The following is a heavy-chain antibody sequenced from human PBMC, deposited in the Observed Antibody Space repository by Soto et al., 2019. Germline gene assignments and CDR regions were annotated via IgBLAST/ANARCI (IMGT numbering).Heavy chain of an antibody. V-gene: IGHV3-30*18. D-gene: IGHD6-13*01. CDR3: AKKAAAGDYYYYGMDV. J-gene: IGHJ6*02. Sequence: QVQLVESGGGVVQPGRSLRLSCAASGFTFSSYGMHWVRQAPGKGLEWVAVISYDGSNKYYADSVKGRFTISRDNSKKPLYLQMNSLRAEDTAVYYCAKKAAAGDYYYYGMDVWGQGTTVTVSS. CDR1: GFTFSSYG. CDR2: ISYDGSNK.